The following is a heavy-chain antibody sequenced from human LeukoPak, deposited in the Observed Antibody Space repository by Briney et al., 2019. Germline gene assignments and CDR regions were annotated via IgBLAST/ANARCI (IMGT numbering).Heavy chain of an antibody. V-gene: IGHV4-59*01. CDR3: ARVELGINPDWYYYYYMDV. J-gene: IGHJ6*03. CDR1: GGSISGYS. Sequence: SETLSPTCTVSGGSISGYSWSWIRQPPGKGLEWIAYIHDSGSTNYNPSVKSRLTTSVDTSKNQFSLRLSSITAADTAVYFCARVELGINPDWYYYYYMDVWGNGTTVTVSS. D-gene: IGHD7-27*01. CDR2: IHDSGST.